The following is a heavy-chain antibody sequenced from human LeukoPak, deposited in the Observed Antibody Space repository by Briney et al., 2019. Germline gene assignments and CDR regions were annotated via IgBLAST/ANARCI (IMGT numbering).Heavy chain of an antibody. Sequence: PGGSLRLSCAASGFTFSNAWMSWVRQAPGKGREWVGRIKSKTDGGTTDYAAPVKGRFTISRDDSKNTLYLQMNSLKTEDTAVYYCTTDLSGSYYLIDYWGQGTLVTVSS. V-gene: IGHV3-15*01. CDR2: IKSKTDGGTT. CDR3: TTDLSGSYYLIDY. D-gene: IGHD1-26*01. CDR1: GFTFSNAW. J-gene: IGHJ4*02.